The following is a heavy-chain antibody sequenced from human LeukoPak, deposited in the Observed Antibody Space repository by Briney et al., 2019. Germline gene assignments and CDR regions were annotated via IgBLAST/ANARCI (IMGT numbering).Heavy chain of an antibody. D-gene: IGHD2-2*01. CDR2: ISYDGSNK. CDR1: GFTFSSYA. CDR3: AKGQDIVVVPAAQPGQEFDY. J-gene: IGHJ4*02. V-gene: IGHV3-30-3*01. Sequence: GGSLRLSCAASGFTFSSYAMHWVRQAPGKGLEWVAVISYDGSNKYYADSVKGRFTISRDNSKNTLYLQMNSLRAEDTAVYYCAKGQDIVVVPAAQPGQEFDYWGQGTLVTVSS.